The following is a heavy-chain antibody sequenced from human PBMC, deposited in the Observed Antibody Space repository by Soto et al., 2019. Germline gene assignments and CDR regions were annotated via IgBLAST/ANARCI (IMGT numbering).Heavy chain of an antibody. CDR3: TLERIVGGTWDY. CDR1: GFTFSDHY. V-gene: IGHV3-72*01. Sequence: EVQLVESGGGLVQPGGSLRLSCAASGFTFSDHYMDWVRQSPGKGLEWVGRIRNRANSHTTGYAASVKGRFTISRDDSKNSVFLEMNSLKTEDTAVYCATLERIVGGTWDYWGQGTLVTVSS. J-gene: IGHJ4*02. CDR2: IRNRANSHTT. D-gene: IGHD1-26*01.